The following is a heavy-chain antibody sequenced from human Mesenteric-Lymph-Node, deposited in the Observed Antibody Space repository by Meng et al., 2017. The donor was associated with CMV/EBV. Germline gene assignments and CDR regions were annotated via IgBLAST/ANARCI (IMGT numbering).Heavy chain of an antibody. CDR1: GYTFTGYY. J-gene: IGHJ4*02. Sequence: ASVKVSCKASGYTFTGYYIHWVRQVPGQGLEWMGWIDPNNGATDYAQKFQGRVTMTRDTSINTAYMEVTRLTSDDTALYFCARGLRISDTSGYYYYWGQGTLVTVSS. CDR3: ARGLRISDTSGYYYY. V-gene: IGHV1-2*02. CDR2: IDPNNGAT. D-gene: IGHD3-22*01.